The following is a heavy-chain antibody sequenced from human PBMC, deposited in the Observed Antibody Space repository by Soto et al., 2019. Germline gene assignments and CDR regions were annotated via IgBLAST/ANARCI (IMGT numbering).Heavy chain of an antibody. CDR3: ARRGGGTYPYYFDY. Sequence: QVQLQQWGAGLLKPSETLSLICAVYGGSFSGQYWSWIRQPPGKGLEWIGEIIHSGRTNYNPSLKSLVTISLDTSRNQFSLKLSSVTAADTAVYYCARRGGGTYPYYFDYWGRGTLVTVSS. CDR1: GGSFSGQY. J-gene: IGHJ4*02. CDR2: IIHSGRT. V-gene: IGHV4-34*12. D-gene: IGHD3-16*01.